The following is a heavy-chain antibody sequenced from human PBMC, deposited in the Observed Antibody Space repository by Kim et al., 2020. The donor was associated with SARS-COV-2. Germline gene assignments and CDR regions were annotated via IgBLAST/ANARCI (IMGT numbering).Heavy chain of an antibody. CDR2: IYYSGNS. CDR3: ARRCLAVGAGYC. CDR1: GGSISSSSWY. J-gene: IGHJ3*01. D-gene: IGHD3-9*01. V-gene: IGHV4-39*01. Sequence: SETLSLTCAVSGGSISSSSWYWGCIRPPPGQELEWVRSIYYSGNSYYNPARRSRITISIDTSKNQISLNLISATAADTAVCYCARRCLAVGAGYCWGLGT.